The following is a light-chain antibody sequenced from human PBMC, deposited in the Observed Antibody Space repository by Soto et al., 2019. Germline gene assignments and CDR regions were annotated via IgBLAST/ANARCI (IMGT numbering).Light chain of an antibody. CDR3: QQFNSYPLT. CDR1: QAINSA. Sequence: GAKVTISCRASQAINSALAWCQQRPGKAPMVLIYDASILESGVPSRFSGSGSGTDFTLTISSLQPEDFATYYCQQFNSYPLTFGGGTKVEIE. CDR2: DAS. J-gene: IGKJ4*01. V-gene: IGKV1-13*02.